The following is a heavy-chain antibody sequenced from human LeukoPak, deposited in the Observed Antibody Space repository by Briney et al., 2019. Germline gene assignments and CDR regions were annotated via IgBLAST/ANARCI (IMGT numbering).Heavy chain of an antibody. J-gene: IGHJ4*02. Sequence: GGSLRLSCAAPGFTFSSYTMNWVRQAPGKGLEWVAFIRYDGSNKYYPDSVTGRFTISRDNSKNTLHLQMNSLRPEDTAVYYCAKESVWFGESNPFDYWGQGTLVTVS. CDR2: IRYDGSNK. V-gene: IGHV3-30*02. CDR3: AKESVWFGESNPFDY. D-gene: IGHD3-10*01. CDR1: GFTFSSYT.